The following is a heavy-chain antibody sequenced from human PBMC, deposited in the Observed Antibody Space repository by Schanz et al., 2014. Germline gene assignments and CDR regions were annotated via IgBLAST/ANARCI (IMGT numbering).Heavy chain of an antibody. CDR1: GGTFTSDS. Sequence: QVQLVQSGADVKKPGSSVRVSCKASGGTFTSDSMHWVRQAPGQGLEWMGRIIPILGIANYAQKFQGRVTITADKSTFTAYMDVSSLRSEDTAVYYCASSGAGYSSSWDFDYWGQGTLVTVSS. V-gene: IGHV1-69*02. CDR3: ASSGAGYSSSWDFDY. CDR2: IIPILGIA. J-gene: IGHJ4*02. D-gene: IGHD6-13*01.